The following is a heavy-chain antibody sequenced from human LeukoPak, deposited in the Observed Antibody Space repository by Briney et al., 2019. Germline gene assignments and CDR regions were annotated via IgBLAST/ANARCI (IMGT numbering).Heavy chain of an antibody. CDR3: AKGIYSSGWSYFDY. D-gene: IGHD6-19*01. Sequence: PGGSLRLSCAASGFTFSSYAMSWIRQAPGKGLEWVSCISSSGSTIYYADSVKGRFTISRDNAKNSLYLQMNSLRAEDTAVYYCAKGIYSSGWSYFDYWGHGTLVTVSS. CDR1: GFTFSSYA. V-gene: IGHV3-11*01. J-gene: IGHJ4*01. CDR2: ISSSGSTI.